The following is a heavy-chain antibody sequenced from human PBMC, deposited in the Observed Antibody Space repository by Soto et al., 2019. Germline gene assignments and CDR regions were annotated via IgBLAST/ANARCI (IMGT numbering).Heavy chain of an antibody. Sequence: QVQLQQSGPGLVKPSQTLSLTCAISGDSVSSYSVVWNWIRQSPSGGLEWLGRTYYRSKWYSEYAISVQSRITVNAATSKNQVSLQLDSVAPDATADYYCARLIGNRWLDYWGQGTLVTVSS. CDR3: ARLIGNRWLDY. V-gene: IGHV6-1*01. CDR1: GDSVSSYSVV. CDR2: TYYRSKWYS. J-gene: IGHJ4*02. D-gene: IGHD3-9*01.